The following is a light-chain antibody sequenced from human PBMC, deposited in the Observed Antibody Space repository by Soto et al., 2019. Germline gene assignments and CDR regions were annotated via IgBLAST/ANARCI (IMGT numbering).Light chain of an antibody. CDR3: SSFTSSTTLL. CDR1: ATDVGAYNY. J-gene: IGLJ2*01. Sequence: QSALTQPASVSGSPGQSITISCTGTATDVGAYNYVSWYQQHPGRAPKLIIYAVTDRPSGVADRFSGSKSGDTASLTISGLQAEDEAHYYCSSFTSSTTLLFGGGNKLTVL. CDR2: AVT. V-gene: IGLV2-14*01.